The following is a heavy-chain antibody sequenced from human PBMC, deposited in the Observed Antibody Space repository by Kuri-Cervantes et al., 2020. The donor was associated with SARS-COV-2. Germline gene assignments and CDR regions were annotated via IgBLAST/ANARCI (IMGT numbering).Heavy chain of an antibody. J-gene: IGHJ6*03. CDR1: GFTFSSYA. CDR2: ISGSGGST. Sequence: GESPKISCAASGFTFSSYAMSWVRQAPGKGLEWVSAISGSGGSTYYADSVKGRFTISRDNSENTLYLQMNSLRAEDTAVYYCAKASLVGYYYYYMDVWGKGTTVTVSS. V-gene: IGHV3-23*01. D-gene: IGHD1-26*01. CDR3: AKASLVGYYYYYMDV.